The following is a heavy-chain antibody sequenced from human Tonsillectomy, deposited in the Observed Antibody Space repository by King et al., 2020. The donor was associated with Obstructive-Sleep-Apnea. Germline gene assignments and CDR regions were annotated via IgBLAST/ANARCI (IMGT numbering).Heavy chain of an antibody. CDR3: AKDRTGAAPFDY. CDR1: GFEFSSHA. Sequence: VQLVESGGRLVQPGGSLRLSCAGSGFEFSSHAMSWVRQAPGKGLEWVSTISPSGGSTYYADSVKGRFTISRDNSKNAQFLQMNILRAEDTDVYYCAKDRTGAAPFDYWGHGTLVTVSS. D-gene: IGHD1-26*01. J-gene: IGHJ4*01. CDR2: ISPSGGST. V-gene: IGHV3-23*04.